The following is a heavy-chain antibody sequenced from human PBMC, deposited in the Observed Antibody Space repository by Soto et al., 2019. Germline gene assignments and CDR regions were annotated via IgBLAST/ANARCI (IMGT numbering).Heavy chain of an antibody. D-gene: IGHD6-13*01. CDR1: GGTFSSYT. V-gene: IGHV1-69*02. Sequence: QVQLVQSGAEVKKPGSSVKVSCKASGGTFSSYTISWVRQAPGQGLEWLGRIIAILGIPNYAQKFQGRVTITADKSKSTAYMELSSLRSEDTAVYYCARARGIATAGTGYFQHWGQGTLVTVSS. J-gene: IGHJ1*01. CDR3: ARARGIATAGTGYFQH. CDR2: IIAILGIP.